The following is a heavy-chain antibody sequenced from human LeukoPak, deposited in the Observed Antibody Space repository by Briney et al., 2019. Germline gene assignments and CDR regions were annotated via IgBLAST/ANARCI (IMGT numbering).Heavy chain of an antibody. CDR2: IYSGGST. CDR3: ARVVVPAATYYYYYYGMDV. D-gene: IGHD2-2*01. V-gene: IGHV3-66*01. Sequence: GGSMRLSCAASGFTVSRNYMSWVRQAPGKGLEWVSVIYSGGSTYYADSVKGRFTISRDNSKNTLYLQMNSLRAEDTAVYYCARVVVPAATYYYYYYGMDVWGQGTTLTVSS. CDR1: GFTVSRNY. J-gene: IGHJ6*02.